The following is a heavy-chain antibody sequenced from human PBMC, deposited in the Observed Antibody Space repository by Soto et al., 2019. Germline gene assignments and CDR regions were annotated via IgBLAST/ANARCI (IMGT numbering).Heavy chain of an antibody. CDR3: AKEGRITGKDYYYYGMDV. D-gene: IGHD1-20*01. CDR2: INPNSGGT. CDR1: GYTFTAYY. V-gene: IGHV1-2*04. Sequence: ASVKVSCKASGYTFTAYYMHWVRQAPGQGLEWMGWINPNSGGTNYAQKFQGWVTMTRDTSISTAYMELNSLRAEDTAVYYCAKEGRITGKDYYYYGMDVWGQGTTVTVSS. J-gene: IGHJ6*02.